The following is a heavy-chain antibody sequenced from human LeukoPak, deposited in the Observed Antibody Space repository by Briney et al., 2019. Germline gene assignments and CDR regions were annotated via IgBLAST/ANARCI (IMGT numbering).Heavy chain of an antibody. CDR2: IRYDGSNK. V-gene: IGHV3-30*02. Sequence: GGSLRLSCAASGSTFSSYGMHWVRQAPGKGLEGVAFIRYDGSNKYYADSVKGRFTISRDNSKKTLYLQMNSLRAEDTAVYYCAKGSCSSTSCYYNWFDPWGQGTLVTVSS. D-gene: IGHD2-2*01. J-gene: IGHJ5*02. CDR3: AKGSCSSTSCYYNWFDP. CDR1: GSTFSSYG.